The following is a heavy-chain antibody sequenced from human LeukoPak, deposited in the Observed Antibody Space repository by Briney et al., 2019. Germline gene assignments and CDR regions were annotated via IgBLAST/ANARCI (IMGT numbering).Heavy chain of an antibody. CDR2: IYTSGST. J-gene: IGHJ5*02. CDR1: GGSISSYS. CDR3: ARVISPPMVRGGQYNWFDP. V-gene: IGHV4-4*07. Sequence: SETLSLTCTVSGGSISSYSWSWIRQPAGKGLEWIGRIYTSGSTNYNPSLKSRVTMSVDTSKNQFSLKLSSVTAADTAVYYCARVISPPMVRGGQYNWFDPWGQGTLVTVSS. D-gene: IGHD3-10*01.